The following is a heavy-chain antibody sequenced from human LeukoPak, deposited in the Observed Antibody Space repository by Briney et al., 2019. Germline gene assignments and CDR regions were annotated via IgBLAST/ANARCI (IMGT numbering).Heavy chain of an antibody. J-gene: IGHJ4*02. D-gene: IGHD5-24*01. Sequence: PSGTLSLTCAVSGGSISSANWWTWVRQPPGKGLEWIGEIYHSGSTIYNPSLKSRVTISIDKSKNQFSLNLSSVTAADTAVYYCATQGWLQSEYYFVHWGQGTLVTVSS. CDR1: GGSISSANW. CDR3: ATQGWLQSEYYFVH. V-gene: IGHV4-4*02. CDR2: IYHSGST.